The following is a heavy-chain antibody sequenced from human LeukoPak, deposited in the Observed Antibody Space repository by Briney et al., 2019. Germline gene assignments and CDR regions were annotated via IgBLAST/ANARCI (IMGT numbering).Heavy chain of an antibody. J-gene: IGHJ4*02. CDR2: ISGSSSHT. V-gene: IGHV3-11*06. CDR3: ARFELDSGGYATNFDS. CDR1: GFSFSEYY. Sequence: PGGSLRLSCVVSGFSFSEYYMNWIRQTPGKGLEWLSYISGSSSHTLYADSVKGRFTISRDNAKNSLYLQMNSLRAEDTAVYYCARFELDSGGYATNFDSWGQGTLVTVSP. D-gene: IGHD3-22*01.